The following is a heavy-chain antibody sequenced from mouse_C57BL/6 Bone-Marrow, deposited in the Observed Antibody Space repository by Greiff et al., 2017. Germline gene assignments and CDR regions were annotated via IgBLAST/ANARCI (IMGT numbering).Heavy chain of an antibody. CDR3: AKKGGSSPHWYFDV. CDR2: IWRGGST. CDR1: GFSLTSYG. V-gene: IGHV2-5*01. D-gene: IGHD1-1*01. Sequence: QVQLKESGPGLVQPSQSLSITCTVSGFSLTSYGVHWVRQSPGKGLEWLGVIWRGGSTDYNAAFMSRLNITKDNSKIQVFFKMNSLQADDTAIYYWAKKGGSSPHWYFDVWGTGTTVTVSS. J-gene: IGHJ1*03.